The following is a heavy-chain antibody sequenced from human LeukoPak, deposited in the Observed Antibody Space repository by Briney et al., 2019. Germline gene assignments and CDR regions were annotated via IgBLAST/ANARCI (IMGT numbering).Heavy chain of an antibody. D-gene: IGHD3-10*01. CDR1: GFTFSNYN. Sequence: LAGGSLRLSCAASGFTFSNYNMNWVRQPPGKGLQWVSYISSSSNIIYYADSVKGRFTISRDNAKNSLFLQMNSLRAEYTAVYYCARDFAREFTIDYWGQGTLVTVSS. CDR3: ARDFAREFTIDY. CDR2: ISSSSNII. J-gene: IGHJ4*02. V-gene: IGHV3-48*01.